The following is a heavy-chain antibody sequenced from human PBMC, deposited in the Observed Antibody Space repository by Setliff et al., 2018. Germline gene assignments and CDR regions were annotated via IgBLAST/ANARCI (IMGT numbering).Heavy chain of an antibody. D-gene: IGHD2-15*01. CDR3: ARVAATYFFDY. CDR1: GFTFSGSA. Sequence: GGSLRLSCAASGFTFSGSAMHWVRQASGKGLEWVGRIRSKANSYATAYAASVKGRFTISRDDSKNTAYLQMNSLKTEDTAVYYCARVAATYFFDYWGQGTLVTVSS. J-gene: IGHJ4*02. V-gene: IGHV3-73*01. CDR2: IRSKANSYAT.